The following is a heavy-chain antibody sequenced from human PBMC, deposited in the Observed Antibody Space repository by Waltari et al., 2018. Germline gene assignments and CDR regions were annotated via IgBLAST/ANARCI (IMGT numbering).Heavy chain of an antibody. Sequence: QLQLQESGPGLVKPSETLSLTCTVSGGSISSSYYYWGWIRQPPGKGLEWIGSIYYSGSTYYNPSLKSRVTISVDTSKNQFSLKLSSVTAADTAVYYCASSYYYDSSGPFDYWGQGTLVIVSS. D-gene: IGHD3-22*01. CDR2: IYYSGST. J-gene: IGHJ4*02. CDR3: ASSYYYDSSGPFDY. CDR1: GGSISSSYYY. V-gene: IGHV4-39*01.